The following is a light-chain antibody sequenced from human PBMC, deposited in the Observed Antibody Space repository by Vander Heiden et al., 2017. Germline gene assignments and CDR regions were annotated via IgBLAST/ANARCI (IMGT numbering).Light chain of an antibody. J-gene: IGLJ3*02. CDR2: STS. V-gene: IGLV7-43*01. CDR1: TGAVASGYY. CDR3: LLYYGGANWV. Sequence: QTAMTQAPSLTVSLGRTVPPTCASSTGAVASGYYPIWFQQKPGQAPRALIYSTSTNHSWTPARFSGSLLGGKAALTLSGVQAEDEAEYYCLLYYGGANWVFGGGTKLTVL.